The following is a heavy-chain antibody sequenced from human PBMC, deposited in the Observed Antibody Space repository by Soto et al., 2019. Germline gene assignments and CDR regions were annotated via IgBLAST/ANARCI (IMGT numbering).Heavy chain of an antibody. J-gene: IGHJ6*02. CDR2: TYYRSKWYN. V-gene: IGHV6-1*01. D-gene: IGHD3-16*01. CDR3: ARDIRPITFAGADNHYYYYGMDV. CDR1: GDSVSSNSSA. Sequence: PSQTLSLTCAISGDSVSSNSSAWNWIRQSPSRGLEWLGRTYYRSKWYNDYAVSVKSRITINPDTSKNQFSLQLNSVTPEDTAVYYCARDIRPITFAGADNHYYYYGMDVWGQGTTVTVS.